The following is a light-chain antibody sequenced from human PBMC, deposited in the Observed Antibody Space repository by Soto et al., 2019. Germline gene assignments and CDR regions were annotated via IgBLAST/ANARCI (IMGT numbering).Light chain of an antibody. CDR3: LLTYSGPWV. CDR2: HTT. J-gene: IGLJ3*02. Sequence: QAVVTQEPSLTVSPGGTVTLTCGSSTGAVTSGRHPYWLQQKPGQAPRTLIYHTTNTLSWTPARFSGSLLGGKAALTLSGAQPEDEALYYCLLTYSGPWVFGGGTQLTVL. CDR1: TGAVTSGRH. V-gene: IGLV7-46*01.